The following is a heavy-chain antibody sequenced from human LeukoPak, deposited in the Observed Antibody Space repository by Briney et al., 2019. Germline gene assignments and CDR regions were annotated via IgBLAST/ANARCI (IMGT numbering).Heavy chain of an antibody. CDR3: ARLRDTAMVYYYYMDV. Sequence: RPGGSLRLSCAASGFTLDDYGMSWVRQAPGKGLEWVSGINWNGGSTGYADSVKGRFTISRDNAKNSLYLQMNSLRAEDTALYYCARLRDTAMVYYYYMDVWGKGTTVTVSS. CDR2: INWNGGST. D-gene: IGHD5-18*01. CDR1: GFTLDDYG. J-gene: IGHJ6*03. V-gene: IGHV3-20*04.